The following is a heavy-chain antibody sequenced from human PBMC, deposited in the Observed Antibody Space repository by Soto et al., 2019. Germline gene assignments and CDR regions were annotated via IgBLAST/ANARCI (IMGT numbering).Heavy chain of an antibody. CDR1: GGSISSSSYY. Sequence: SSETLSLTCTVSGGSISSSSYYWGWIRQPPGKGLEWIGSIYYSGSTYYNPSLKSRVTISVDTSKNQFSLKLSSVTAADTAVYYCASLHQDRSSTSCSRAYYYYYGMDVWGQGTTVTVSS. D-gene: IGHD2-2*01. CDR3: ASLHQDRSSTSCSRAYYYYYGMDV. V-gene: IGHV4-39*01. J-gene: IGHJ6*02. CDR2: IYYSGST.